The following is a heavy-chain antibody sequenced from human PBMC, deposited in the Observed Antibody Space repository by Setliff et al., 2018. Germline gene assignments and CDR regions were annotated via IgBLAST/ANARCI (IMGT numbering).Heavy chain of an antibody. CDR3: ARDEASCGGDCYSRGYFDF. Sequence: ASVKVSCKASGFSFSNYGITWVRQAPGRGLEWLGWISGYTGNTNSVQKLRGRVTMTTDTSTSTAYLELGSLTTDDTAVYYCARDEASCGGDCYSRGYFDFWGQGALVTVSS. J-gene: IGHJ4*02. CDR2: ISGYTGNT. V-gene: IGHV1-18*01. CDR1: GFSFSNYG. D-gene: IGHD2-21*01.